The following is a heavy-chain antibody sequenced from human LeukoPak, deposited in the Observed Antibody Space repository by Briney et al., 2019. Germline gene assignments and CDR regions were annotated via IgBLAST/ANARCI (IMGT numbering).Heavy chain of an antibody. CDR3: ARDREWELLCYFDY. CDR1: GYTFTCYY. CDR2: INPNSGGT. D-gene: IGHD1-26*01. V-gene: IGHV1-2*02. Sequence: ASVKVSCKASGYTFTCYYMHWVRQAPGQGLEWMGWINPNSGGTNYAQKFQGRVTMTRDASISTAYMELSRLRSDDTAVYYCARDREWELLCYFDYWGQGTLVTVSS. J-gene: IGHJ4*02.